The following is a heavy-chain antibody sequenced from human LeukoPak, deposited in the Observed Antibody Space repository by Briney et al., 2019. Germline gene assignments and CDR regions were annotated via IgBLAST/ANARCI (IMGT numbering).Heavy chain of an antibody. CDR1: GYTFTGYY. Sequence: SVKVSCKASGYTFTGYYMHWVRQAPGQGLEWMGGIIPIFGTANYAQKFQGRVTITADESTRTAYMELSSLRSEDTAIYFCARVGKPIADTAATVGRWFDPWGQGTLVTVSS. V-gene: IGHV1-69*13. J-gene: IGHJ5*02. CDR2: IIPIFGTA. D-gene: IGHD2-15*01. CDR3: ARVGKPIADTAATVGRWFDP.